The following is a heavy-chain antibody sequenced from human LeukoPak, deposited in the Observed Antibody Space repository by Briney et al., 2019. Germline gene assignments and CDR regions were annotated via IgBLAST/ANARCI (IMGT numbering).Heavy chain of an antibody. J-gene: IGHJ4*02. CDR1: GFAFSRFG. Sequence: GGSLRLSCAASGFAFSRFGMRWVRQPPGKGLEWVSFIRYDGNEKYYEDSVKGRFTISRDNSKNTLYLQMNSLRAEDTAVYYCARGGWENDSSGYYGVDYWGQGTLVTVSS. CDR3: ARGGWENDSSGYYGVDY. D-gene: IGHD3-22*01. V-gene: IGHV3-30*02. CDR2: IRYDGNEK.